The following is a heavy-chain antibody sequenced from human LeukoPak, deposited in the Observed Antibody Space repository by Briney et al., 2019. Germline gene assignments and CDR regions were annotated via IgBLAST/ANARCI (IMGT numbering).Heavy chain of an antibody. CDR2: IYYSGST. Sequence: SETLSLTCTVSGGSISSSSYYWGWIRQPPGKGLEWIGSIYYSGSTYYNPSLKSRVTISEDTSKSQFSLKLSSVTAADTAVYYCARRGRGTTTLFDYWGQGTLVTVSS. CDR3: ARRGRGTTTLFDY. V-gene: IGHV4-39*01. CDR1: GGSISSSSYY. D-gene: IGHD1-26*01. J-gene: IGHJ4*02.